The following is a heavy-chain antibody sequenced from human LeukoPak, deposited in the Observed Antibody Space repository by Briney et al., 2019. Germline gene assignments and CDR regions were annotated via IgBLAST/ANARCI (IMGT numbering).Heavy chain of an antibody. V-gene: IGHV4-34*01. J-gene: IGHJ4*02. CDR2: INHSGST. CDR3: PRTLRSTTVVTFDY. CDR1: GGSFSGYS. Sequence: PSETLSLTCAVYGGSFSGYSWSWIRQPPGKGLEWIGGINHSGSTNDNASLKSRVTISVDTSKNQFSLKLSSVTAADTAVYYCPRTLRSTTVVTFDYWGQGNLVTVSS. D-gene: IGHD4-23*01.